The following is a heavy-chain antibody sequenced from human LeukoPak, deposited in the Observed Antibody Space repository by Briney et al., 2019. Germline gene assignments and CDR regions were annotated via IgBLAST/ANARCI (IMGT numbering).Heavy chain of an antibody. D-gene: IGHD3-10*01. V-gene: IGHV3-7*01. CDR3: ASSGSHIFGYYYYYMDV. J-gene: IGHJ6*03. Sequence: PGRSLRLSCAASGFTFSSYWMSWVRHAPGKGLEWVANIKQDGSEKYYVDSVKGRFTISRDNAKNSLYLQMNSLRAEDTAVYYCASSGSHIFGYYYYYMDVWGKGTTVTVSS. CDR2: IKQDGSEK. CDR1: GFTFSSYW.